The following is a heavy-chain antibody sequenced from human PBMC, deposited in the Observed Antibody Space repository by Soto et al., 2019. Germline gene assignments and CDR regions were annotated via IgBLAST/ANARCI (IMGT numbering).Heavy chain of an antibody. CDR3: TRDGMATGDT. Sequence: NPXETLSLTCIVSGVSVTSYTWSWVRQPANKGLEWIGRVFSSVSATYSPSLKSRVRISMDTPENRISLKLDSVTAGDAGVYYCTRDGMATGDTWGPGTLVTVSS. CDR2: VFSSVSA. D-gene: IGHD2-21*02. J-gene: IGHJ4*02. CDR1: GVSVTSYT. V-gene: IGHV4-4*07.